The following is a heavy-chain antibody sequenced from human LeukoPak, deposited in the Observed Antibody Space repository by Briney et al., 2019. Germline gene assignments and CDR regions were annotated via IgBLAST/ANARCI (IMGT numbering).Heavy chain of an antibody. D-gene: IGHD3-22*01. J-gene: IGHJ4*02. CDR3: VVYDSSGYYHDY. CDR1: GYTFTSYG. CDR2: ISAYNGNT. Sequence: ASAKVSCKASGYTFTSYGISWVRQAPGQGLEWMGWISAYNGNTNYAQKLQGRVTMTTDTSTSTAYMELRSLRSDDTAVYYCVVYDSSGYYHDYWGQGTLVTVSS. V-gene: IGHV1-18*01.